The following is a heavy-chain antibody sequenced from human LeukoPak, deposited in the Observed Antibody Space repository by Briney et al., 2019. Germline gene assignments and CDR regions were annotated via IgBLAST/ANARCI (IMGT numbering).Heavy chain of an antibody. D-gene: IGHD3-3*01. CDR3: ARQEPTNSYYDFWSGYLDY. CDR2: ISSSGSTI. Sequence: GGSLRLSCAASGFTFSDYYMSWIRQAPGKGLERVSYISSSGSTIYYADSVKGRFTISRDNAKDSLYLQMNSLRAEDTAVYYCARQEPTNSYYDFWSGYLDYWGQGTLVTVSS. CDR1: GFTFSDYY. V-gene: IGHV3-11*01. J-gene: IGHJ4*02.